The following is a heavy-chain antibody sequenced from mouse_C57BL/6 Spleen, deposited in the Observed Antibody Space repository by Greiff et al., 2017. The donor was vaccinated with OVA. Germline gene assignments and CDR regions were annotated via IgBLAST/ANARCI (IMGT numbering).Heavy chain of an antibody. CDR3: TSYDYDAGYAMDY. D-gene: IGHD2-4*01. CDR2: IVPEDGDT. J-gene: IGHJ4*01. Sequence: VQLQQSGAELVRPGASVKLSCTASGFNIKDYYMHWVKQRPEQGLEWIGRIVPEDGDTEYAPKFQGKATMTADTSSNTAYLQLSSLTSEDTAVYYCTSYDYDAGYAMDYWGQGTSVTVSS. CDR1: GFNIKDYY. V-gene: IGHV14-1*01.